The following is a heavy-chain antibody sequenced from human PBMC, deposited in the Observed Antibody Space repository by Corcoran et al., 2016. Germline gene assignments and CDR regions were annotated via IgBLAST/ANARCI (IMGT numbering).Heavy chain of an antibody. Sequence: QVQLQQWGAGLLKPSETLSLTCAVYGGSFSGYYWSWIRQPPGKGLEWIGEINHSGSTNYNPSLKSRVTISVDTSKNQFSLKLSSVTAADTAVYYCARGIVVVPAASRGIWFDPWGQGTLVTVSS. V-gene: IGHV4-34*01. CDR3: ARGIVVVPAASRGIWFDP. CDR2: INHSGST. CDR1: GGSFSGYY. J-gene: IGHJ5*02. D-gene: IGHD2-2*01.